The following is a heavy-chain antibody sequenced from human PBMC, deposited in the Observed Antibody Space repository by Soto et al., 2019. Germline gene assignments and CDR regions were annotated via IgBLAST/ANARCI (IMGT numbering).Heavy chain of an antibody. CDR2: IDWGDDK. Sequence: SGPTLVNPTQTLTLTCTFSGFSLSTSGMCVSWIRQPPGKALEWLALIDWGDDKYYSTSLKTRLTISKDTSKNQVVLTMTNMDPVDTATYYCARTPYTHDSSGYYYFDYWGQGTMVTVYS. J-gene: IGHJ4*02. D-gene: IGHD3-22*01. CDR3: ARTPYTHDSSGYYYFDY. CDR1: GFSLSTSGMC. V-gene: IGHV2-70*01.